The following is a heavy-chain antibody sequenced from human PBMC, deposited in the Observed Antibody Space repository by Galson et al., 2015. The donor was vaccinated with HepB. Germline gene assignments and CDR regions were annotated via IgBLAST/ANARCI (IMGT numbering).Heavy chain of an antibody. V-gene: IGHV1-46*04. Sequence: SVKVSCKASGYTFTSYYMHWVRQAPGQGLEWMGIINPSGGSTSYAQKLQGRVTMTRDTSTSTVYMELSSLRSEDTAVYYCARDAPHAYTAMASYYFDYWGQGTLVTVSS. CDR1: GYTFTSYY. CDR2: INPSGGST. J-gene: IGHJ4*02. CDR3: ARDAPHAYTAMASYYFDY. D-gene: IGHD5-18*01.